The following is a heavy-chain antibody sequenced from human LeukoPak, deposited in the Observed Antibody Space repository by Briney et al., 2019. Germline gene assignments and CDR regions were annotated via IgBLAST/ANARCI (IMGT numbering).Heavy chain of an antibody. J-gene: IGHJ4*02. CDR1: GYTFTSYY. V-gene: IGHV1-69*13. Sequence: SVKVSCKASGYTFTSYYMHWVRQAPGQGLEWMGGIIPIFGTANYAQKFQGRVTITADESTSTAYMGLSSLRSEDTAVYYCAKDFVLVPGNVNSFDYWGQGTLVTVS. CDR3: AKDFVLVPGNVNSFDY. D-gene: IGHD2-21*02. CDR2: IIPIFGTA.